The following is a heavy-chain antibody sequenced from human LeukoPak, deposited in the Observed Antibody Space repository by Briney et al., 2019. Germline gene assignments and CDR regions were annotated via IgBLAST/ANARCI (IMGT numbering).Heavy chain of an antibody. D-gene: IGHD4-23*01. CDR1: GFTFSSSW. J-gene: IGHJ4*02. CDR3: ARRLVGTPDYFDY. V-gene: IGHV3-7*01. CDR2: INQDGSDE. Sequence: GGSLRLSCAASGFTFSSSWMSWVRHTPGKGLEWVANINQDGSDEYYVDSVKGRFTISRDNAKTSLYLQMSSLRAEDTAAYYCARRLVGTPDYFDYWGQGTLVTVSS.